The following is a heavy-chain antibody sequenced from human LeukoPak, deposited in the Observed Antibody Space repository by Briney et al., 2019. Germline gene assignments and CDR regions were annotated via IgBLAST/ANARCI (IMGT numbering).Heavy chain of an antibody. J-gene: IGHJ5*02. Sequence: GGSLRLSCAASGFTFSRYEMNWVRHAPGKGLEWVSYISSSGSTIYYADSVKGRFTISRDNAKNSLYLQMNSMRAEDTAVYYCARDPGSGSYYNVWFDPWGQGTLVTVSS. CDR3: ARDPGSGSYYNVWFDP. CDR2: ISSSGSTI. CDR1: GFTFSRYE. D-gene: IGHD3-10*01. V-gene: IGHV3-48*03.